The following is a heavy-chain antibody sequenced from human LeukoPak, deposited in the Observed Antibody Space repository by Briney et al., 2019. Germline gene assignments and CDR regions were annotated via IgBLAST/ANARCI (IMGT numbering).Heavy chain of an antibody. D-gene: IGHD3-10*01. CDR1: GYTFTSYA. Sequence: ASVKVSCTASGYTFTSYAMNWVRQAPGQGLEWMGWINTNTGNPTYAQGFTGRFVFSLDTSVSTAYLQISSLKAEDTAVHYCASLRENYGSTYYYYYTMDVWGQGTTVTVSS. J-gene: IGHJ6*02. V-gene: IGHV7-4-1*02. CDR2: INTNTGNP. CDR3: ASLRENYGSTYYYYYTMDV.